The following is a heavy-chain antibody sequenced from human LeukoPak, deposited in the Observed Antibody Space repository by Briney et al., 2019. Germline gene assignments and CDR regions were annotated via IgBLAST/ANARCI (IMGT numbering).Heavy chain of an antibody. CDR3: ARVIRYCSGGSCHGGYYFDY. CDR2: INWNGGST. CDR1: GFTFDDYG. D-gene: IGHD2-15*01. V-gene: IGHV3-20*04. Sequence: PGGSLRLSCAASGFTFDDYGMSWVRQAPGKGLEWVSGINWNGGSTGSADSVKGRFTISRDNAKNSLYLKMYSLRAEDTALYYCARVIRYCSGGSCHGGYYFDYWGQGTLVTVSS. J-gene: IGHJ4*02.